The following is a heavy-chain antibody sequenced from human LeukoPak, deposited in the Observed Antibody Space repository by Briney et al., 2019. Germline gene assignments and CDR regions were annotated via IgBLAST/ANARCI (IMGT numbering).Heavy chain of an antibody. V-gene: IGHV1-8*03. J-gene: IGHJ4*02. Sequence: ASVKVSCKASGYTFTSYDINWVRQATGQGLEWMGWMNPNSGNTGYAQKFQGRVTITRNTSISTAYMELSSLRSEDTAVYYCARAEVITFGGVIVVTLDYWGQGTLVTVSS. CDR3: ARAEVITFGGVIVVTLDY. D-gene: IGHD3-16*02. CDR1: GYTFTSYD. CDR2: MNPNSGNT.